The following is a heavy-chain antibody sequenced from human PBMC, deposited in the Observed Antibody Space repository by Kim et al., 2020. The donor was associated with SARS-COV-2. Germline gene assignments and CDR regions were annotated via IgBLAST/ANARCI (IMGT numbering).Heavy chain of an antibody. V-gene: IGHV6-1*01. CDR1: GDSVSSRSAA. J-gene: IGHJ4*02. CDR2: TYYRSKWNN. CDR3: TRATGYFDY. Sequence: SQTLSLTCAISGDSVSSRSAAWDWIRQSPSRGLECLGRTYYRSKWNNDYAVYLKSRITINPDTSKNQFSLQLKSVTPDDTAVYYCTRATGYFDYWGQGTLVTVSS.